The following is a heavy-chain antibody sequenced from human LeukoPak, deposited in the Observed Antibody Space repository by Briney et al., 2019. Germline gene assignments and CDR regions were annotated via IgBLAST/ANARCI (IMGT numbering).Heavy chain of an antibody. J-gene: IGHJ5*02. CDR3: ARDSGSSGYYSSYNWFDP. CDR1: GGSISSYY. D-gene: IGHD3-22*01. Sequence: SETLSLTCTVSGGSISSYYWSWIRQPLGKGLEWIGYIYYSGSTNYNPSLKSRVTISVDTSKNQFSLKLSSVTAADTAVYYCARDSGSSGYYSSYNWFDPWGQGTLVTVSS. V-gene: IGHV4-59*01. CDR2: IYYSGST.